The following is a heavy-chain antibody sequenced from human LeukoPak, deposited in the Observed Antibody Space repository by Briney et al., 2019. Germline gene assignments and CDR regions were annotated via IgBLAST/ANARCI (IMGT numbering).Heavy chain of an antibody. J-gene: IGHJ4*02. CDR1: GFTVSSNY. D-gene: IGHD6-13*01. CDR3: ARDLGASTTAGSGY. V-gene: IGHV3-66*02. CDR2: IYSGGST. Sequence: GGSLRLSCAASGFTVSSNYTSWVRQAPGKGLEWVSVIYSGGSTYYADSVKGRFTISRDNPKNTLYLQMNSLRAEDTAVYYCARDLGASTTAGSGYWGQGTLVTVSS.